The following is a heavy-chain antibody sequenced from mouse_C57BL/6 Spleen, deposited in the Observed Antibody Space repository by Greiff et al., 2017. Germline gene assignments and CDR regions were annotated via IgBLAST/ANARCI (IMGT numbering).Heavy chain of an antibody. V-gene: IGHV5-4*01. CDR3: ETLYYDGSRPAGVAY. CDR2: LSDGGSYT. CDR1: GFTFSSYA. Sequence: EVQGVESGGGLVKPGGSLKLSCAASGFTFSSYAMSWVRQTPEKRLEWVATLSDGGSYTYYPDNVKGRFTISRNNAKNNLYLQMSHLKSEDTAMYYWETLYYDGSRPAGVAYWGQAALVTASA. J-gene: IGHJ3*01. D-gene: IGHD1-1*01.